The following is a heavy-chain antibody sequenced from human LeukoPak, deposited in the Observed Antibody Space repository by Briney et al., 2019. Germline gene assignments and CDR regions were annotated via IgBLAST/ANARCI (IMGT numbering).Heavy chain of an antibody. V-gene: IGHV3-21*01. D-gene: IGHD3-10*01. CDR2: ISSSSSYT. CDR1: GFTFSSYS. Sequence: TPGGSLRLSCVDSGFTFSSYSMNWVRQAPGKGLEWVSSISSSSSYTNYADSVRGRFTISRENAKNSLYLQMNSLRAEDTAVYYCARDLGVVRGVFTLDYWGQGTLVTVSS. J-gene: IGHJ4*02. CDR3: ARDLGVVRGVFTLDY.